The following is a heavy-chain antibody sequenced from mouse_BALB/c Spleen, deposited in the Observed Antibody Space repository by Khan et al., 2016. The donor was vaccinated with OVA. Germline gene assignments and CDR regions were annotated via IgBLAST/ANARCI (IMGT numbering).Heavy chain of an antibody. V-gene: IGHV3-8*02. CDR1: GDSITTGY. CDR3: ARSTHRYAFVY. J-gene: IGHJ3*01. D-gene: IGHD2-14*01. Sequence: EVQLQESGPSLVKPSQTLSLTCSVTGDSITTGYWNWIRKFPGNKLEYMGYIIYTGYTYYNPSLKSRISITRHTSNNQYYLQLNSVTEEDTATYYCARSTHRYAFVYWGQGTLVTVSA. CDR2: IIYTGYT.